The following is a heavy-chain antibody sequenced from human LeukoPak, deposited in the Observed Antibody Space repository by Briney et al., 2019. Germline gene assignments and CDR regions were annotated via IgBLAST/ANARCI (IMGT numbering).Heavy chain of an antibody. V-gene: IGHV3-23*01. J-gene: IGHJ3*02. Sequence: SGGSLRLSCAASGFTFSSYAMSWVRQAPGKGLEWVSVISGSGGSTYYADSVKGRFTISRDNSKNTLYLQMNSLRAEDTAVYYCAIYDYGDYTDAFDIWGQGTMVTVSS. D-gene: IGHD4-17*01. CDR1: GFTFSSYA. CDR2: ISGSGGST. CDR3: AIYDYGDYTDAFDI.